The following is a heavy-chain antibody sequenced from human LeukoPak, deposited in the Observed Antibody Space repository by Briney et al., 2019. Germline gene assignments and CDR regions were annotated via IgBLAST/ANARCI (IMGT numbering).Heavy chain of an antibody. V-gene: IGHV3-7*01. CDR2: IKQDGSEK. J-gene: IGHJ5*02. Sequence: GGSLRLSCAASRFTFSSYWMSCVRQAPGKGLEWVANIKQDGSEKYYVDSVKGRFTISRDNAKNSLYLQMNSLRAEDTAVYYCAREVAAAAYNWFDPWGQGTLVTVSS. CDR1: RFTFSSYW. D-gene: IGHD6-13*01. CDR3: AREVAAAAYNWFDP.